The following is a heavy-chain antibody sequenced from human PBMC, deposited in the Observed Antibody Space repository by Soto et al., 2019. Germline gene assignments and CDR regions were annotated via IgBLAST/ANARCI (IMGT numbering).Heavy chain of an antibody. D-gene: IGHD2-2*01. CDR1: GYTFTSYG. V-gene: IGHV1-18*01. CDR3: AMAFVVPAAMNY. CDR2: ISAYNGNT. J-gene: IGHJ4*02. Sequence: ASVKVSCKASGYTFTSYGISLVRQAPGQGLEWMGWISAYNGNTNYAQKLQGRVTMTTDTSTSTAYMELRSLRSDDTAVYYCAMAFVVPAAMNYWGQGTLVTVSS.